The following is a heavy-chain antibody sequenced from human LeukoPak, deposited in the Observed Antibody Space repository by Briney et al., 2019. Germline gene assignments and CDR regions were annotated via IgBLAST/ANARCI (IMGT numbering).Heavy chain of an antibody. CDR2: IYYSGST. CDR1: GGSISSSSYY. Sequence: PSETLSLTCTVSGGSISSSSYYWGWIRQPPGKGLEWIGSIYYSGSTYYNPSLKSRVTISVDRSKNQFSLKLSSVTAADTAVYYCAREYSGYANWFDPWGQGTLVTVSS. V-gene: IGHV4-39*07. CDR3: AREYSGYANWFDP. J-gene: IGHJ5*02. D-gene: IGHD5-12*01.